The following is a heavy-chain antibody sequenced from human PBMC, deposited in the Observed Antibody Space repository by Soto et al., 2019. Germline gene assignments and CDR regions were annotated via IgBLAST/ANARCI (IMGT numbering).Heavy chain of an antibody. Sequence: SETLSLTCAVSGGSISSGGYSWSWIRQPPGKGLEWIGEINYSGSTNYNPSLKSRVTISVDTSKNQFSLKLTSVTAADTAVYYCARVKAAASFYNWFDPWGQGTLVTVSS. CDR1: GGSISSGGYS. J-gene: IGHJ5*02. V-gene: IGHV4-30-2*01. CDR3: ARVKAAASFYNWFDP. CDR2: INYSGST. D-gene: IGHD6-13*01.